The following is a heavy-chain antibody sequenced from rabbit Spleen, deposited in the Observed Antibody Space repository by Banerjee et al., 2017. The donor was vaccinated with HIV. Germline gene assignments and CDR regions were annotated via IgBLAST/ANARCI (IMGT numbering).Heavy chain of an antibody. CDR1: GFSFSSHLY. V-gene: IGHV1S45*01. CDR3: ARDLAAVIGWNFGW. Sequence: QEQLVESGGGLVKPGASLTLTCTASGFSFSSHLYMCWVRQAPGKGLELIACIYGATGSSAWYANWAKGRFTFSKTSSTTVTLQMTSLTAADTATYFCARDLAAVIGWNFGWWGPGTLVTVS. D-gene: IGHD1-1*01. CDR2: IYGATGSSA. J-gene: IGHJ4*01.